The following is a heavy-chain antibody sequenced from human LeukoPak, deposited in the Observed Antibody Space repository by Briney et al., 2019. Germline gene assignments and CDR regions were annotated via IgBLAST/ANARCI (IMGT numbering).Heavy chain of an antibody. Sequence: GGSLRLSCAASGFTFSSYATSWVRQAPGKGLEWVSAISGSGGSTYYADSVAGRFTISRDNSKNTLYLEMNSVRPEDTALYYCVRKIGSPPSPGHFDYWGQGTLVTVSS. D-gene: IGHD1-26*01. CDR2: ISGSGGST. V-gene: IGHV3-23*01. J-gene: IGHJ4*02. CDR3: VRKIGSPPSPGHFDY. CDR1: GFTFSSYA.